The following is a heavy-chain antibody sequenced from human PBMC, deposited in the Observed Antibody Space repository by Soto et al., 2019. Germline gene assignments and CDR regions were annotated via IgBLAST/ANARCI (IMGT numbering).Heavy chain of an antibody. D-gene: IGHD3-10*01. V-gene: IGHV4-30-2*01. CDR2: IYHSGST. J-gene: IGHJ3*02. Sequence: QLQLQESGSGLVRPSQTLSLTCAVSGGSISSGGYSWSWIRQPPGKGLEWIGYIYHSGSTYYNPALNSRVTISVDRSKTQFSLKLSSVTAADTAVYYCARAHGSGWGAFEIWGQGTMVTVSS. CDR1: GGSISSGGYS. CDR3: ARAHGSGWGAFEI.